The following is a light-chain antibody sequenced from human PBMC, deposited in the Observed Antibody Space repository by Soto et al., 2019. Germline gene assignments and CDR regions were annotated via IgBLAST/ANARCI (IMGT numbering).Light chain of an antibody. Sequence: EIVFTQSPGTLSLSPGERATLSCRASQSVSSTYLAWYQQKPGQAPTLLIYGASSRDTGIPDRFRGSGSGTELTLTISGLQPDDFETYFCQQYKSYAPTFGQGTKVDI. CDR3: QQYKSYAPT. V-gene: IGKV3-20*01. J-gene: IGKJ1*01. CDR1: QSVSSTY. CDR2: GAS.